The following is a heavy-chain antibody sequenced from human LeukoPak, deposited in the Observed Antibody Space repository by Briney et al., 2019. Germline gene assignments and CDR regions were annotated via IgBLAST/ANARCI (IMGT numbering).Heavy chain of an antibody. J-gene: IGHJ5*02. CDR1: GYTLNELS. CDR3: APLDFWVPST. V-gene: IGHV1-24*01. D-gene: IGHD3-3*01. Sequence: ASVKVSCKVSGYTLNELSIHWVRQAARKGLEWMGGFDPEYGETVYAQKFQGRVTMAEDTSTDTAYMELSSLRSEDTAVYYCAPLDFWVPSTWGQGTLVTVSS. CDR2: FDPEYGET.